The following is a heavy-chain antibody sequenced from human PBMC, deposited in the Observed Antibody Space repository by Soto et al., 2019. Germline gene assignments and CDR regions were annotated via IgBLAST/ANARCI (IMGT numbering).Heavy chain of an antibody. J-gene: IGHJ6*02. CDR1: GYTFTSYG. CDR2: ISAYNGNT. D-gene: IGHD2-2*01. Sequence: ASVKVSCKASGYTFTSYGISWVRQAPGQGLEWMGWISAYNGNTNYAQKLQGRVTMTTDTSTSTAYMELRSLRSDDTAVYYCARKXIICSSTSCYRNYGMDVWGLGTTVTVSS. V-gene: IGHV1-18*01. CDR3: ARKXIICSSTSCYRNYGMDV.